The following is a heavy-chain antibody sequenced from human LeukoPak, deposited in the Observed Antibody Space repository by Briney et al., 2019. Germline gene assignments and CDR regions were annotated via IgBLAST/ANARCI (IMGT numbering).Heavy chain of an antibody. D-gene: IGHD2-8*01. CDR2: IYHSGST. Sequence: SETLSLTCTVSGYSISSGYYWGWIRQPPGKGLERIGSIYHSGSTYYNPSLKSRVTISVDTSKNQFSLKLSSVTAADTAVYYCARDGSMLWENFDYWGQGTLVTVSS. CDR1: GYSISSGYY. V-gene: IGHV4-38-2*02. CDR3: ARDGSMLWENFDY. J-gene: IGHJ4*02.